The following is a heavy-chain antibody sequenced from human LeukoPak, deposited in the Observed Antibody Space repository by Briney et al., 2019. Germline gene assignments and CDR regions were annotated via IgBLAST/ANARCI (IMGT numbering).Heavy chain of an antibody. CDR1: GYSFTSYW. Sequence: GESLQISCKGSGYSFTSYWIGWVRQVPGKGLEWMGIIYPGDSDTRYSPSFQGQVTISAHKSISTAYLQWSSLKASDTAMYYCASGSFSYYFDYWGQGTLVTVSS. D-gene: IGHD3-10*01. J-gene: IGHJ4*02. V-gene: IGHV5-51*01. CDR2: IYPGDSDT. CDR3: ASGSFSYYFDY.